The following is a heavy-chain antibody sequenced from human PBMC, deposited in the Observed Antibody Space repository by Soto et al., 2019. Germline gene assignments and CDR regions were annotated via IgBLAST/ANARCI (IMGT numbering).Heavy chain of an antibody. Sequence: GGSLRLSCAASGFTFSSYAMSWVRQAPGKGLEWVSAISGSGGSTYYADSVKGRFTISRDNSKNTLYLQMNSLRAEDTAVYYCAKASWSLGGYYYYGMDVWGQGTTVTVSS. CDR2: ISGSGGST. D-gene: IGHD6-13*01. J-gene: IGHJ6*02. CDR3: AKASWSLGGYYYYGMDV. V-gene: IGHV3-23*01. CDR1: GFTFSSYA.